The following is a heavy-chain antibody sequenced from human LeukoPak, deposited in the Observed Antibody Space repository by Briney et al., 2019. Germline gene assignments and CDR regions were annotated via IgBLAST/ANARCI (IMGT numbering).Heavy chain of an antibody. D-gene: IGHD3-3*01. CDR1: GFTFASSA. V-gene: IGHV1-58*01. CDR2: IVVGSGNT. CDR3: AAVGELSIFGVVPPVY. J-gene: IGHJ4*02. Sequence: EASVKVSCKASGFTFASSAVQWVRQARGQRLEWIGWIVVGSGNTNYAQKFQERVTITRDMSTSTAYMELSSLRSEDTAVYYCAAVGELSIFGVVPPVYWGQGTPVTVSS.